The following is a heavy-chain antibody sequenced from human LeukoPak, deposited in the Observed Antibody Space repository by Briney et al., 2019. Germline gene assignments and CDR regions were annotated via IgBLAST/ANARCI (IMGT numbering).Heavy chain of an antibody. Sequence: GGSLRLSCVASGFTFSNYSMNWVRQAPGKGLEWVSWISSSSSRYTFYAHSVKGRFTISRDNAKNSLYLQMNSLRVEDTAVYYCARDHSSSSTWYANWFDPWGQGTLVTVSS. CDR1: GFTFSNYS. J-gene: IGHJ5*02. CDR3: ARDHSSSSTWYANWFDP. D-gene: IGHD6-13*01. CDR2: ISSSSSRYT. V-gene: IGHV3-21*01.